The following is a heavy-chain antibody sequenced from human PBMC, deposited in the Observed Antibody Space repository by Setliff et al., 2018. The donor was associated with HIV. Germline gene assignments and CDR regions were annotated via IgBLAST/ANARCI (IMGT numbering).Heavy chain of an antibody. CDR3: ARDLWGTYNGYLHY. CDR2: ITGAGSGI. D-gene: IGHD1-20*01. V-gene: IGHV3-48*04. Sequence: GGSLRLSCAASGFTLSSYSMHWVRQAPGKGLEWVSYITGAGSGIDYSDSVKGRFTISRDNAKNSLFLQMNNLAVDDTGLYFCARDLWGTYNGYLHYWGRGTLVTVSS. CDR1: GFTLSSYS. J-gene: IGHJ4*02.